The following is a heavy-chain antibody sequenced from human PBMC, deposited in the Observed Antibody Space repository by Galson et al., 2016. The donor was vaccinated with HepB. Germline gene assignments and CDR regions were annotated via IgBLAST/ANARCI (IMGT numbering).Heavy chain of an antibody. CDR2: ISTNGATI. CDR1: GFTFTTHT. Sequence: SLRLSCAASGFTFTTHTMNWVRQAPGKGLESISYISTNGATIHYADSVKGRFTISRDNSKNTLFLQMNTLRAEDTAVYYCARGVYGDHGWFDYWGQGTLVTVSP. J-gene: IGHJ4*02. CDR3: ARGVYGDHGWFDY. D-gene: IGHD4-17*01. V-gene: IGHV3-48*01.